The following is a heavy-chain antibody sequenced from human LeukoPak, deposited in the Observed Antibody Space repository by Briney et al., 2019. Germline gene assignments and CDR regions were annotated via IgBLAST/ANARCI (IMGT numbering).Heavy chain of an antibody. V-gene: IGHV1-69*06. J-gene: IGHJ5*02. CDR3: AREISGRELLGNNWFDP. Sequence: ASVKVSCKASGGTFSSYAISWVRQAPGQGLEWMGGIIPIFGTANYTQKFQGRVTITADKSTSTAYMELSSLRSEDTAVYYCAREISGRELLGNNWFDPWGQGTLVTVSS. D-gene: IGHD1-26*01. CDR2: IIPIFGTA. CDR1: GGTFSSYA.